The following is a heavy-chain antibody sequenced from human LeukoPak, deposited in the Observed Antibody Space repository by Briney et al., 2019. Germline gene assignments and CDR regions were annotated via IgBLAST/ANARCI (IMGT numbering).Heavy chain of an antibody. CDR1: GGSISSYY. CDR3: ARRPTQDYGDFNWFDP. V-gene: IGHV4-59*08. CDR2: IYYSGST. D-gene: IGHD4-17*01. Sequence: SETLSLTCTVSGGSISSYYWSWIRQPPGKGLEWIGYIYYSGSTNYNPSLKSRVTISVDTSKNQFSLKLSSVTAADTAVYYCARRPTQDYGDFNWFDPWGQGTLVTVSS. J-gene: IGHJ5*02.